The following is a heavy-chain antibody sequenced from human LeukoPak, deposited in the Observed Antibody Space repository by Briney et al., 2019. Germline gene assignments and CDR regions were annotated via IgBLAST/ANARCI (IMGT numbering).Heavy chain of an antibody. CDR1: GFTFSSYG. CDR2: IRYDGSNK. V-gene: IGHV3-30*02. J-gene: IGHJ5*02. Sequence: PGGSLRLSCAASGFTFSSYGMHWVRQAPGKGLEWVAFIRYDGSNKYYADSVKGRFTISRDNSKNTLYLQMNSLRAEDTAVYYCAKDYSSSSEGTGWLDPWGQGTLVTVSS. CDR3: AKDYSSSSEGTGWLDP. D-gene: IGHD6-6*01.